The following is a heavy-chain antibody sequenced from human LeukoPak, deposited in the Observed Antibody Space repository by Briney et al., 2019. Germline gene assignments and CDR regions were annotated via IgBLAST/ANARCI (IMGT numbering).Heavy chain of an antibody. Sequence: GGSLRLSCAASGFTFSNYGMHWVRQAPGKGLEWVSVIYSGGSTYYADSVKGRFTISRDNSKNTLYLQMNSLRAEDTAVYYCARVSVGIPSWGQGTLVTVSS. CDR3: ARVSVGIPS. CDR2: IYSGGST. CDR1: GFTFSNYG. J-gene: IGHJ5*02. V-gene: IGHV3-NL1*01. D-gene: IGHD4-23*01.